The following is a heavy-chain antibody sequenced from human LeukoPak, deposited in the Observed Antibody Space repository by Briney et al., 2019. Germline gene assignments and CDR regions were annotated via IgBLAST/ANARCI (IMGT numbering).Heavy chain of an antibody. V-gene: IGHV4-39*07. J-gene: IGHJ2*01. Sequence: SETLSLTCTVSSGSISSGAYYWGWIRQPPGKGLEWIGTIHYSGKTYYNPSLKSRITISVDTSKNQFSLKLSSVTAADTAVYYCARDWGLLRSHGYFDLWGRGTLVTVSS. CDR2: IHYSGKT. D-gene: IGHD1-26*01. CDR3: ARDWGLLRSHGYFDL. CDR1: SGSISSGAYY.